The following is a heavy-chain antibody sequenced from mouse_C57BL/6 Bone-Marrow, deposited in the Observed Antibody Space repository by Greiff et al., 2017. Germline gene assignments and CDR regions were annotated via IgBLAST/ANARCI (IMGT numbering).Heavy chain of an antibody. CDR1: GYTFTSYW. Sequence: QVQLQQPGAELVMPGASVKLSCKASGYTFTSYWMHWVKQRPGQGLEWIGEIDPSDSYTNYNQKFKGKSTLTVDKSSSTAYMQLSSLTAEDSAVYCCARDYYDYDYWFAYWGQGTLVTVSA. J-gene: IGHJ3*01. CDR2: IDPSDSYT. V-gene: IGHV1-69*01. D-gene: IGHD2-4*01. CDR3: ARDYYDYDYWFAY.